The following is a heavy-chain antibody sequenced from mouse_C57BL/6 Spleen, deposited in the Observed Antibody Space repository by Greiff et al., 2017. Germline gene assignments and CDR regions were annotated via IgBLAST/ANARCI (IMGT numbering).Heavy chain of an antibody. CDR1: GYTFTSYW. Sequence: QVQLKQPGAELVRPGSSVKLSCKASGYTFTSYWMDWVKQRPGQGLEWIGNIYPSDSETHYNQKFKDKATLTVDKSSSTAYMQLSSLTSEDSAVYYCARGNDGHWYFDVWGTGTTVTVSS. V-gene: IGHV1-61*01. D-gene: IGHD2-3*01. CDR2: IYPSDSET. J-gene: IGHJ1*03. CDR3: ARGNDGHWYFDV.